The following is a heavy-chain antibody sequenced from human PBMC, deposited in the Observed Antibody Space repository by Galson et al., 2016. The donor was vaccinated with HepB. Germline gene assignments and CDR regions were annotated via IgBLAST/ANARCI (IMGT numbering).Heavy chain of an antibody. Sequence: SVKVSCKASGYTFTNYGIYWVRQAPGQGLEWMGWVSVYSGHTNSAQMLQGRVTMTTDTSTSSAYMELRSLRSDDTAVYYCARGADTTTKTNYYYYGMDVWGQGTTVSVSS. V-gene: IGHV1-18*01. CDR1: GYTFTNYG. CDR2: VSVYSGHT. J-gene: IGHJ6*02. CDR3: ARGADTTTKTNYYYYGMDV. D-gene: IGHD4-17*01.